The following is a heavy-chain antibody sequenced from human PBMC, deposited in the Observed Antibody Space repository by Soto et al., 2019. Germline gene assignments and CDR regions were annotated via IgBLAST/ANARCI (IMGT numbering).Heavy chain of an antibody. D-gene: IGHD4-17*01. CDR1: GGSITSHNY. CDR2: IYHSGSA. Sequence: QVQLQESGPGLVKSSETVFLTCAVSGGSITSHNYWSWIRHPPGQGLEWIGEIYHSGSANYNPSLKSRIIMSGGKSKNQVSPELNSVTAADTAVYYCAGGSTTVVTPNWFDPWGQGTLVTVSS. J-gene: IGHJ5*02. CDR3: AGGSTTVVTPNWFDP. V-gene: IGHV4-4*02.